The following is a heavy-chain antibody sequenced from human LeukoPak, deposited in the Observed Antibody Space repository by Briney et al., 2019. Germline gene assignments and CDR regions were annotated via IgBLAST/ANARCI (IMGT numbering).Heavy chain of an antibody. J-gene: IGHJ6*03. CDR3: AKVPKPDYYYYYMDV. CDR2: VSAGGDSS. Sequence: GGSLRLSCTVSGFSFRTYVMSWVRQAPGKGLEWVSTVSAGGDSSYYAHSVKGRFTISRDNSRDTLYLQMNSLRAEDTAVYYCAKVPKPDYYYYYMDVWGKGTTVTISS. V-gene: IGHV3-23*01. CDR1: GFSFRTYV.